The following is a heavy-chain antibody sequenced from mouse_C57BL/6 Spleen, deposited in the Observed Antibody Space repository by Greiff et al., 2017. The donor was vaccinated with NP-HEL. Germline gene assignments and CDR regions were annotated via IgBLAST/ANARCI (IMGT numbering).Heavy chain of an antibody. J-gene: IGHJ2*01. CDR2: IDPANGNT. CDR3: ASCTTGGFDY. CDR1: GFNIKNNY. D-gene: IGHD1-1*01. Sequence: VQLKESVAELVRPGDSVKLSCTASGFNIKNNYMHWVKQRPEQGLEWIGRIDPANGNTKYAPKLQGKGTITAETSSNTAYLQLSSLTSEDTAIYYCASCTTGGFDYWGQGTTLTVSS. V-gene: IGHV14-3*01.